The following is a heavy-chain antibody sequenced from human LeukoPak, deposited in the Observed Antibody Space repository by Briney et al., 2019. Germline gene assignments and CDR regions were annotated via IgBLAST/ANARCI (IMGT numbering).Heavy chain of an antibody. CDR3: ARSTAVPRSFDV. D-gene: IGHD2-2*01. J-gene: IGHJ3*01. V-gene: IGHV4-38-2*01. CDR1: DSSISSDSY. CDR2: FYHSGMT. Sequence: RSDTLSLTCPLSDSSISSDSYWGWIRQAPGKGLEWIGSFYHSGMTFYNPSLSTRVTVSLDTSKKHFSLNLSSVTAADTAVYYCARSTAVPRSFDVWGQGTLVTVSS.